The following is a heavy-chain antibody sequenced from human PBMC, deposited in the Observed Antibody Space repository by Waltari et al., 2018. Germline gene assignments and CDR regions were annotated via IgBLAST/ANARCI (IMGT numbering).Heavy chain of an antibody. V-gene: IGHV3-53*01. CDR3: AREVGGSYSAFDI. J-gene: IGHJ3*02. CDR2: IYSSGST. Sequence: EVQLVESGGGLIQPGGSLRLSCAASGFTVSSNYMSWVRQAPGKGLEWVSVIYSSGSTYYADSVKGRFTISRDNSKNTLYLQMNSLRAEDTAVYYCAREVGGSYSAFDIWGQGTMVTVSS. D-gene: IGHD1-26*01. CDR1: GFTVSSNY.